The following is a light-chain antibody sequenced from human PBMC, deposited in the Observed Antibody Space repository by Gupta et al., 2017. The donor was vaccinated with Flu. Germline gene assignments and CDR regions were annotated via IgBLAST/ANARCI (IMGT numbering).Light chain of an antibody. CDR2: DVT. J-gene: IGLJ1*01. CDR1: SSDVGNYNY. CDR3: GSHADGNTLYV. V-gene: IGLV2-11*01. Sequence: QSALTQPRSVYGSTGQSVTISCIGTSSDVGNYNYVSWYQQLPGKAPKLLIYDVTKRPSGVPYRFSCSKSGNTASRTSAGLQAEDEADYYCGSHADGNTLYVFGSGTTVTVL.